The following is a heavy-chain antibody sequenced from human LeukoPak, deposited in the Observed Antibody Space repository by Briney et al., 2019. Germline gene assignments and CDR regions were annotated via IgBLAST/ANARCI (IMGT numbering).Heavy chain of an antibody. Sequence: GSLRLSCAASGFTFSSYAMHWVRQAPGKGLEWVAVISYDGSNKYYADSVKGRFTISRDNSKNTLYLQMNSLRAEDTAVYYCARDGGDIVVVVAAVSAFDIWGQGTMVTVSS. CDR3: ARDGGDIVVVVAAVSAFDI. CDR1: GFTFSSYA. CDR2: ISYDGSNK. V-gene: IGHV3-30-3*01. D-gene: IGHD2-15*01. J-gene: IGHJ3*02.